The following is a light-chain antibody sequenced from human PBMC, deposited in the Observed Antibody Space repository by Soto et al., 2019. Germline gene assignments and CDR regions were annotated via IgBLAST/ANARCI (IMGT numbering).Light chain of an antibody. CDR1: RSNIGSNY. CDR3: AAWDDSLSGSFV. V-gene: IGLV1-47*02. CDR2: GNY. Sequence: QSVLTQPPSASGTPGQRVTISCSGSRSNIGSNYVYWYQQLPGTAPKLLIYGNYQRPSGVPDRFSGSKSGTSATLAISGLRSEDEADYFCAAWDDSLSGSFVFATGTKVTVL. J-gene: IGLJ1*01.